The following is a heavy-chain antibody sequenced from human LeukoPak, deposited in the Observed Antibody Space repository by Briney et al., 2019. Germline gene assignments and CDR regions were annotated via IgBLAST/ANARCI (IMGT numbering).Heavy chain of an antibody. CDR2: ISASGGTT. CDR1: GFTFSTYA. J-gene: IGHJ4*02. D-gene: IGHD6-13*01. Sequence: GGSLRLSCAASGFTFSTYAMSWVRQAPGKGLEWVSGISASGGTTYYADSVKGRFTISRDNSKNTLYLQMNSLRGEDTAVYYCAKDKAPGSWHTHSDYWGQGTLVTVSS. V-gene: IGHV3-23*01. CDR3: AKDKAPGSWHTHSDY.